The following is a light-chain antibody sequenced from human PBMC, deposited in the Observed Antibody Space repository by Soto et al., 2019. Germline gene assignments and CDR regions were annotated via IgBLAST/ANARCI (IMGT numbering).Light chain of an antibody. CDR3: QQYHSTPFT. CDR2: WAS. CDR1: QSISYSSNNKNY. V-gene: IGKV4-1*01. J-gene: IGKJ3*01. Sequence: DIVMTQSPDSLAVSLGERATINCKSSQSISYSSNNKNYLAWYQQRPGQPPKLLMHWASTRESGVPDRFSGSGSGTDFTLTISSLQAEDLAVYYCQQYHSTPFTFGPGTKVDIK.